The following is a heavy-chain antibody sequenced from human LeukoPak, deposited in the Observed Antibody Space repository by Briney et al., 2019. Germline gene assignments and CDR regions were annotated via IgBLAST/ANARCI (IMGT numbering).Heavy chain of an antibody. J-gene: IGHJ5*02. V-gene: IGHV4-34*01. D-gene: IGHD6-13*01. CDR3: AREQQQLARGPYNWFDP. CDR2: INHSGST. CDR1: GGSFSGYY. Sequence: PSETLSLTCAVYGGSFSGYYWSWIRQPPGKGLEWIGEINHSGSTNYNPSLKSRVTISVDTSKDQFSLKLSSVTAADTAVYYCAREQQQLARGPYNWFDPWGQGTLVTVSS.